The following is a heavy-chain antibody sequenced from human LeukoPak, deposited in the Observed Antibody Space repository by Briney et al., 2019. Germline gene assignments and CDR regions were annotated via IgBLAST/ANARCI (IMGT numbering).Heavy chain of an antibody. D-gene: IGHD3-22*01. J-gene: IGHJ4*02. CDR1: GFTFSSNG. V-gene: IGHV3-23*01. CDR2: ISGSGDKT. CDR3: AKTNGYYDL. Sequence: GGSLRLSCAASGFTFSSNGMSWVRKAPGKGLEWVSSISGSGDKTYYADSVKGRFTVSRDNSKSTMYLQMNSLRAEDTAVYHCAKTNGYYDLWGQGTLVIVSS.